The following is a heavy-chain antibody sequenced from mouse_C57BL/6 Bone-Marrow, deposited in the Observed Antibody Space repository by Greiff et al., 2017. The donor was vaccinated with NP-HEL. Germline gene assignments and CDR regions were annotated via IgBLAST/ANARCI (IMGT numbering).Heavy chain of an antibody. J-gene: IGHJ2*01. CDR1: GYTFTSYW. Sequence: QVPLQQPGTELVKPGASVKLSCKASGYTFTSYWMNWVKQRPGLGLEWLGNINPSNGGTNYNEKFKSKATLTVDKSSSPAYMQLRSLTTEDSAVYYCARWGYYGWDYFDYWGQGTTLTVSS. D-gene: IGHD1-1*01. CDR2: INPSNGGT. V-gene: IGHV1-53*01. CDR3: ARWGYYGWDYFDY.